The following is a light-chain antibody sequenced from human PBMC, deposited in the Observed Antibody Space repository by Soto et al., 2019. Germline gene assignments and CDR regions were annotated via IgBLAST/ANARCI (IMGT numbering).Light chain of an antibody. CDR2: GAS. V-gene: IGKV3-15*01. Sequence: EIVMTQSPATLSVFPGERATLSCRASQSVSSNLAWYQHKPCQAPRLLIFGASTRATGIPVRFSGSGSGRQFTLTISSLQSEDFAVYYCQRYNRWPLSFGGGTKVDIK. CDR1: QSVSSN. CDR3: QRYNRWPLS. J-gene: IGKJ4*01.